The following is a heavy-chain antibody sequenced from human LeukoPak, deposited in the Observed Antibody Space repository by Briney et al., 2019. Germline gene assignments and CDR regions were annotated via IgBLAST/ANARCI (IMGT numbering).Heavy chain of an antibody. J-gene: IGHJ4*02. CDR1: GFTFSSYA. CDR2: ISYDGSNK. CDR3: ARDREYYGSDY. V-gene: IGHV3-30-3*01. D-gene: IGHD3-10*01. Sequence: GGSLRLSCAASGFTFSSYAMHWVRQAPGKGLEWVAVISYDGSNKYYADSVKGRFTISRDNSKNALYLQMNSLRAEDTAVYYCARDREYYGSDYWGQGTLVTVSS.